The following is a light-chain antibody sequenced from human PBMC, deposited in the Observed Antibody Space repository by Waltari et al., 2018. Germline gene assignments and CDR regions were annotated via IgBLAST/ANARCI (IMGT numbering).Light chain of an antibody. Sequence: QSVLTQPPSASGTPGQRVTISCSGSSSNIGSNYVYWYQQLPGTAPKLLIYRNNQRPSGVPDLFSGSKSGTSASLAISGLRSEDEADYYCAAWDDSLSGPCVVFGGGTKLTVL. CDR1: SSNIGSNY. J-gene: IGLJ2*01. CDR2: RNN. V-gene: IGLV1-47*01. CDR3: AAWDDSLSGPCVV.